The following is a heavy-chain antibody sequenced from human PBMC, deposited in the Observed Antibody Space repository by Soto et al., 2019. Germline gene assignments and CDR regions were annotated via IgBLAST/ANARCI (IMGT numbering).Heavy chain of an antibody. D-gene: IGHD5-12*01. Sequence: GGSLRLSCVASGFTFSGYWMSWVRQAPGKGLEWVANIQQDGGEKSYVDSVKGRFTISRDNAQNSLYLQMNSLRAEGTAVYYCARRRDGYYFDYWGQGTLVTVSS. CDR1: GFTFSGYW. V-gene: IGHV3-7*03. CDR3: ARRRDGYYFDY. J-gene: IGHJ4*02. CDR2: IQQDGGEK.